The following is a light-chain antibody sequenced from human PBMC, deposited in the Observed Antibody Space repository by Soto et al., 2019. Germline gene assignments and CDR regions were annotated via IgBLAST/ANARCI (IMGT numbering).Light chain of an antibody. CDR2: DAS. V-gene: IGKV3-11*01. CDR1: QSVSSY. CDR3: QQRSNWPT. Sequence: EIVLTQSPATLSLSPGERATLSCRASQSVSSYLAWYQRKPGHAPRLRIYDASNRATGIPARFSGSGSGTDFTLTISSLEPEDFAVYYCQQRSNWPTFGQGTRLEIK. J-gene: IGKJ5*01.